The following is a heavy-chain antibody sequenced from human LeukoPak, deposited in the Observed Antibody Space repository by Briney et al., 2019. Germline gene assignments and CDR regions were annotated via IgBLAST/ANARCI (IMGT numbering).Heavy chain of an antibody. J-gene: IGHJ4*02. D-gene: IGHD3-22*01. CDR3: ARYYYDSSGYYREAWLDY. V-gene: IGHV1-3*01. CDR2: INAGNGNT. Sequence: GASVKASCKASGYTFTSYAMHWVGQAPGQRLEWMGGINAGNGNTKYSQKFQGRVTITRDTSASTAYMELSSLRSEDTAVYYCARYYYDSSGYYREAWLDYWGQGTLVTVSS. CDR1: GYTFTSYA.